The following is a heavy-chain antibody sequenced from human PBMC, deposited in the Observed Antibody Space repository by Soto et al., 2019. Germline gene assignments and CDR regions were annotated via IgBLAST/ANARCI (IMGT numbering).Heavy chain of an antibody. Sequence: QVQLVQSGAEVKKPGASVKVSCKASGYTFTSYGISWVRQAPGQGLEGMGWISAYNGNTNYAQKLQGRVTMTTDTSTSTAYMELRSLRSDDTAVYYCARLVKIAVAGTEGWFDPWGQGTLVTVSS. CDR3: ARLVKIAVAGTEGWFDP. J-gene: IGHJ5*02. D-gene: IGHD6-19*01. V-gene: IGHV1-18*04. CDR1: GYTFTSYG. CDR2: ISAYNGNT.